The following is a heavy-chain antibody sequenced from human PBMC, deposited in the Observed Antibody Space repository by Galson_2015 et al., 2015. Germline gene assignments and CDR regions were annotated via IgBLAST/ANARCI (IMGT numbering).Heavy chain of an antibody. J-gene: IGHJ3*02. CDR1: GFTFSSYV. CDR3: ARGDRCSSTSCYYPSDGAFDI. V-gene: IGHV1-18*01. Sequence: SVKVSCKASGFTFSSYVISWVRQAPGQGLEWIGWINAYNGNTNYAQTLQGRVTITTDTSTSTAYMELRSLKSDDTGVFYCARGDRCSSTSCYYPSDGAFDIWGQGTVVTVSS. CDR2: INAYNGNT. D-gene: IGHD2-2*01.